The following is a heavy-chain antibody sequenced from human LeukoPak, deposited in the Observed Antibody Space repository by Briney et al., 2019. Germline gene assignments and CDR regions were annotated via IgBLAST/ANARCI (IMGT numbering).Heavy chain of an antibody. J-gene: IGHJ3*02. CDR1: GGSISSYY. Sequence: PSETLSLTCTVSGGSISSYYWSWIRQPPGKGLEWIGYIYYSGSTNYNPSLKSRVTISVDTSKNQFSLKLSSVTAADTAVYYCATGYSSTWDVFDIWGXGTMVTVSX. D-gene: IGHD6-13*01. CDR2: IYYSGST. CDR3: ATGYSSTWDVFDI. V-gene: IGHV4-59*01.